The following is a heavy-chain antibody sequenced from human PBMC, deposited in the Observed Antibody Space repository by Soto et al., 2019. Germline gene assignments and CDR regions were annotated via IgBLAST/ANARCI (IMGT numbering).Heavy chain of an antibody. CDR2: ISYDGSNK. Sequence: GGSLRLSCAASGFTFSSYGMHWVRQAPGKGLEWVAVISYDGSNKYYADSVKGRFTISRDNSKNTLYLQMNSLRAEDTAVYYCAKEYYYDSSGSFSYWGQGTLVTVSS. CDR1: GFTFSSYG. J-gene: IGHJ4*02. D-gene: IGHD3-22*01. CDR3: AKEYYYDSSGSFSY. V-gene: IGHV3-30*18.